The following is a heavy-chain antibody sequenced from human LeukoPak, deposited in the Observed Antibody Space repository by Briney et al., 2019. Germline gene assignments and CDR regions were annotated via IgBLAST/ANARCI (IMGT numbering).Heavy chain of an antibody. D-gene: IGHD3-10*01. Sequence: ASVKVSCKASGYTFTSYGINWVRQAPGQGLEWMGWIRAYNGDTNYAQNFQGRVTMTTDTSTSTGYMDLRSLSSDDTAVYYCARDSGAGVDPYYYGMDVWGQGPTVPVSS. J-gene: IGHJ6*02. CDR2: IRAYNGDT. CDR3: ARDSGAGVDPYYYGMDV. V-gene: IGHV1-18*01. CDR1: GYTFTSYG.